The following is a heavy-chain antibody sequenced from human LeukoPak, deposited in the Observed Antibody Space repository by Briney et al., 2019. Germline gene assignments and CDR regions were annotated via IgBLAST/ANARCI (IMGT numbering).Heavy chain of an antibody. J-gene: IGHJ3*01. Sequence: KPGVSLRLSCAASGFTFSSYWMSWVRQAPGKGLEWVSSIRGSGDYIYYADSVKGRFTISRDNPKNSVYLQVSSLRDDDTAMYYCARDISYTGFDVWGQGTMVTVSS. V-gene: IGHV3-21*01. CDR2: IRGSGDYI. CDR1: GFTFSSYW. CDR3: ARDISYTGFDV. D-gene: IGHD1-26*01.